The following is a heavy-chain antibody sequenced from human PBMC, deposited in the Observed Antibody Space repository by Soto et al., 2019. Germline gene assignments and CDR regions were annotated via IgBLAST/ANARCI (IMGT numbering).Heavy chain of an antibody. CDR3: ARHWGYCSGGSCHLDAFDI. CDR2: IYYSGST. D-gene: IGHD2-15*01. CDR1: GGSFSGYY. Sequence: SETLSLTCAVYGGSFSGYYWSWIRQPPGKGLEWIGSIYYSGSTYYNPSLKSRVTISVDTSKNQFSLKLSSVTAADTAVYYCARHWGYCSGGSCHLDAFDIWGQGTMVTVSS. V-gene: IGHV4-34*01. J-gene: IGHJ3*02.